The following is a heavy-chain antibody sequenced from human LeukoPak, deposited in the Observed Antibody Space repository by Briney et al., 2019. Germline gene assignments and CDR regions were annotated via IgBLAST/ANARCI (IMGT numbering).Heavy chain of an antibody. CDR1: GFPFSGYE. J-gene: IGHJ4*02. CDR2: ISSSCNTI. Sequence: HPRGSLRLPCASSGFPFSGYEMAWVRQAPGKGLEWVGSISSSCNTIYNAGSAKGGFTITRENAKNSLSLNTTSLRAEYTAVYYCAREGQGSWDWRVAYWGQGSLVTVSS. CDR3: AREGQGSWDWRVAY. D-gene: IGHD6-13*01. V-gene: IGHV3-48*03.